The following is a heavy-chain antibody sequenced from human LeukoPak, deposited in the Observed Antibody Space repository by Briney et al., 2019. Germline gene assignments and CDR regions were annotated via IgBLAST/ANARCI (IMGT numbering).Heavy chain of an antibody. CDR2: ISNNWSYI. V-gene: IGHV3-21*01. J-gene: IGHJ4*02. Sequence: GGSLRLSCAASVLTFRSYSMNWVRHAPGKGLEGVSSISNNWSYISDAESVKGRFYSSRDNAKNSLYLQMHSLRAEDTAVKYCARDPPFIIGTTFFDYWGQGNLVTVSS. CDR3: ARDPPFIIGTTFFDY. D-gene: IGHD1-20*01. CDR1: VLTFRSYS.